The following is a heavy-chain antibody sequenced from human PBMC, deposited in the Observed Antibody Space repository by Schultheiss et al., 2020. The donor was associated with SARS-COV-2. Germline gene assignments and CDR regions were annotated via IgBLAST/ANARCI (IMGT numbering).Heavy chain of an antibody. CDR3: AKDFPPVWWELLPEDY. Sequence: GGSLRLSCAASGFTFSSYAMSWVRQAPGKGLEWVSTISGSGGSTYYADSVKGRFTFSRDNSKNTLYLQMNSLRAEDTAVYYCAKDFPPVWWELLPEDYWGQGTLVTVSS. CDR1: GFTFSSYA. V-gene: IGHV3-23*01. CDR2: ISGSGGST. D-gene: IGHD1-26*01. J-gene: IGHJ4*02.